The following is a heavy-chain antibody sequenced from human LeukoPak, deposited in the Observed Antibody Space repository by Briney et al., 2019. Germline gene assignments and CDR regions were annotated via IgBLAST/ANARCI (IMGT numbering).Heavy chain of an antibody. V-gene: IGHV4-34*01. CDR2: INHSRST. J-gene: IGHJ4*02. CDR3: ARVGRYYDALTGYATGGSPFDY. CDR1: GGSFSDYY. Sequence: SETLSLTCAVYGGSFSDYYWSWIRQPPGKGLEWIGEINHSRSTNYNPSLKSRVSISVDTSKNQFSLKVTSVTAADTAVYYCARVGRYYDALTGYATGGSPFDYWGQGTPVTVSS. D-gene: IGHD3-9*01.